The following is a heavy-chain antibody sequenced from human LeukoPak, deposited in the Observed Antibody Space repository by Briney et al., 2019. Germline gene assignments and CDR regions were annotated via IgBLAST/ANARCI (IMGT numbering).Heavy chain of an antibody. Sequence: GGSLRLSCAAPGFTFSNYAMSWVRQAPGKGLEWVSGISDSGGNTHYADSVRGRFTISRDNSKNTLYLQMNSLRAADAAVYYCARNSLGYCSGGSCYSSWYFDLWGRGTLVTVSS. J-gene: IGHJ2*01. CDR3: ARNSLGYCSGGSCYSSWYFDL. CDR1: GFTFSNYA. CDR2: ISDSGGNT. V-gene: IGHV3-23*01. D-gene: IGHD2-15*01.